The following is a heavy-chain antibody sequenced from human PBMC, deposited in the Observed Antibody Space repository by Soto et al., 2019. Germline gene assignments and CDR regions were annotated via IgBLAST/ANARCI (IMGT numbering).Heavy chain of an antibody. CDR2: INYSGNT. CDR1: GGSISNGDYH. D-gene: IGHD1-1*01. J-gene: IGHJ3*02. CDR3: ARQIGRNLWAFDI. V-gene: IGHV4-39*01. Sequence: QLQLQESGPGLVKPSETLSLICTVSGGSISNGDYHWGWIRQPPGEGLEWIGSINYSGNTHYNPSLASRVTMSVDSSKNQFSLNLKSVTAADTAVYYCARQIGRNLWAFDIWGQETMVTVSS.